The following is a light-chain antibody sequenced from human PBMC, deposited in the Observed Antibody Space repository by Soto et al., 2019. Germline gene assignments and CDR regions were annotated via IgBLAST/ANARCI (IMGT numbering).Light chain of an antibody. V-gene: IGLV2-14*01. CDR2: EVS. CDR3: SSYTGRSTRV. J-gene: IGLJ1*01. CDR1: SSDFGGYNY. Sequence: QSVLTQPASVSGSPGQSITISCTGTSSDFGGYNYVSWYQHHPGKAPKLIIYEVSNRPSGVSNRFSGSKSGNTASLTISGLQAEDEADYYYSSYTGRSTRVFGTGTKVTV.